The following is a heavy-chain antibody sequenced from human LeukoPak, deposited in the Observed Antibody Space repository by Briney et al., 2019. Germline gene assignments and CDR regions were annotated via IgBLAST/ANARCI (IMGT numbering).Heavy chain of an antibody. CDR1: GFTFSSHG. Sequence: GGSLRLSCATSGFTFSSHGMHWVRQAPGKGQEWVAVIAYDGSNQKYADSVRGRLTVSRDNSKNTLYLQMNSLRAEDTAVYYCVKARTHWYSSSWYGSVFDYWGQGTLVTVSS. D-gene: IGHD6-13*01. CDR3: VKARTHWYSSSWYGSVFDY. J-gene: IGHJ4*02. V-gene: IGHV3-30*18. CDR2: IAYDGSNQ.